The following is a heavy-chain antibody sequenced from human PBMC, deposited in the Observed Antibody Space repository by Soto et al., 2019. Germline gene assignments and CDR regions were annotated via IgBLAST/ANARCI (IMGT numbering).Heavy chain of an antibody. CDR3: ARIDCTGNNCRPYAYYEMDV. D-gene: IGHD2-8*02. J-gene: IGHJ6*02. CDR2: IWYDGSIK. CDR1: GFTFNTYG. V-gene: IGHV3-33*01. Sequence: GSLRLSCGASGFTFNTYGMHWVRQAPGRGLEWVAVIWYDGSIKYYADSVKGRFTISRDNSKNTLYLQMNSLRGEDTAVYYCARIDCTGNNCRPYAYYEMDVWGQGTTVTVSS.